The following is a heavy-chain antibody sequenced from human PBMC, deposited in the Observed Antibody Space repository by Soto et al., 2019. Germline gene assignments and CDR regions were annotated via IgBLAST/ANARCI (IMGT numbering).Heavy chain of an antibody. CDR3: ARVRYGGYSYYFDY. Sequence: LRLSCAVSGFTFSRFWMGWVRQAPGRGLEWVANIQQDGSEKYYVDSVKGRFTMSKDNVKNSLYLQMNSLGAEDTAVYYCARVRYGGYSYYFDYWGQGALVTVSS. CDR2: IQQDGSEK. CDR1: GFTFSRFW. V-gene: IGHV3-7*03. D-gene: IGHD4-17*01. J-gene: IGHJ4*02.